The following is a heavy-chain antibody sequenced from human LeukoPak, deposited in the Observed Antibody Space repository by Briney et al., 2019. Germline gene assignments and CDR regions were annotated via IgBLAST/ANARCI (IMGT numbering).Heavy chain of an antibody. CDR1: GFTFSSYA. CDR3: AKDPYYYDSSGYYFDYFDY. CDR2: ISGSGGST. J-gene: IGHJ4*02. V-gene: IGHV3-23*01. Sequence: GGSLRLSCAASGFTFSSYAMSWVRQAPGKGLEWVSAISGSGGSTYYADSVKGRFTISRDNSKNTLYLQMNSLRAEDTAVYYCAKDPYYYDSSGYYFDYFDYWGQGTLVTVSS. D-gene: IGHD3-22*01.